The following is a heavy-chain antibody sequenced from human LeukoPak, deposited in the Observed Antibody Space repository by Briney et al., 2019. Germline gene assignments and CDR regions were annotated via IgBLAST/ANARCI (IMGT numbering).Heavy chain of an antibody. CDR2: IYTSGST. CDR1: GGSISSYY. CDR3: ARDRGSGSYYNGRLDY. V-gene: IGHV4-4*07. D-gene: IGHD3-10*01. J-gene: IGHJ4*02. Sequence: SETLSLTCTVSGGSISSYYWSWIRQPAGKGLEWIGRIYTSGSTNYNPSLKSRVTISVDTSKNQFSLKLSSVTAADTAVYYCARDRGSGSYYNGRLDYWGQGTLVTVSS.